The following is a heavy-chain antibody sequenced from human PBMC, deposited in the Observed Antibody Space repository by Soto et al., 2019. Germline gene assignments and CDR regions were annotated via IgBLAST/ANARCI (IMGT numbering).Heavy chain of an antibody. V-gene: IGHV3-72*01. J-gene: IGHJ3*02. Sequence: EVLLVESGGGLVQPGGSLRLSCATSGFIFSDHYMDWVRQAPGKGLEWVGRTRNKANSYTTEYAASVKGRFTISRDGSNNSLYLQMNSLKTEDTAVYYCASSSRRVRDAFDIWGQGTMVTVSS. CDR1: GFIFSDHY. CDR3: ASSSRRVRDAFDI. CDR2: TRNKANSYTT.